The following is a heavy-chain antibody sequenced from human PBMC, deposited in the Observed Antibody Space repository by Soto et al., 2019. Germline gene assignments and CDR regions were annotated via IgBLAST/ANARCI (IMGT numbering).Heavy chain of an antibody. V-gene: IGHV4-61*01. Sequence: SETLSLTYTVSGGSVSSGSYYWSWIRQPPGKGLEWIGYMYYSGSTNYNPSLKSRVTISLDTSKNQFSLKLSSVTAADTAVYFCARTRDFWSGNDAFDIWGQGTMVTVSS. J-gene: IGHJ3*02. CDR3: ARTRDFWSGNDAFDI. D-gene: IGHD3-3*01. CDR2: MYYSGST. CDR1: GGSVSSGSYY.